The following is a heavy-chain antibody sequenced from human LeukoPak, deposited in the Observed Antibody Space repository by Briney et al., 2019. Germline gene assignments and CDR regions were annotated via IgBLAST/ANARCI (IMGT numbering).Heavy chain of an antibody. CDR3: AKRNYDFWSGYYWGYFDY. D-gene: IGHD3-3*01. CDR1: GYTLTELS. CDR2: FDPEDGET. J-gene: IGHJ4*02. Sequence: ASVKVSCKVSGYTLTELSMHWVRQAPGKGLEWMGGFDPEDGETIYAQKFQGRVTMTEDTSTDTAYMELSSLRSEDTAVYYCAKRNYDFWSGYYWGYFDYWGQGTLVTVSS. V-gene: IGHV1-24*01.